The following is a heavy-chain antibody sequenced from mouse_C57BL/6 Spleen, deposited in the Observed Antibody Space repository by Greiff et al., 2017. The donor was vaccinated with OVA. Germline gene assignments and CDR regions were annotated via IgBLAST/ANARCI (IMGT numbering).Heavy chain of an antibody. CDR3: ARGYYGYDPFAMDY. D-gene: IGHD2-2*01. J-gene: IGHJ4*01. CDR1: GYSITSGYY. V-gene: IGHV3-6*01. CDR2: ISYDGSN. Sequence: VQLQQSGPGLVKPSQSLSLTCSVTGYSITSGYYWNWIRQFPGNKLEWMGYISYDGSNNYNPSLKNRISITRDTSKNQFFLKLNSVTTEDTATYYCARGYYGYDPFAMDYWGQGTSVTVSS.